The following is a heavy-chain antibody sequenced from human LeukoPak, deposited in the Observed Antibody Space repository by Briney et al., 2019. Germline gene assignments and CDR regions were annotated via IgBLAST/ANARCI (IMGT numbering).Heavy chain of an antibody. J-gene: IGHJ6*03. CDR3: ANYGDPYYYYYMDV. D-gene: IGHD4-17*01. V-gene: IGHV3-23*01. Sequence: PGGSLRLSCAASGFTFSSYAMSCVRQAPGEGLEWVSAISGSGGSTYYADSVKGRFTISRDNSKNTLYLQMNSLRAEDTAVYYCANYGDPYYYYYMDVWGKGTTVTVSS. CDR1: GFTFSSYA. CDR2: ISGSGGST.